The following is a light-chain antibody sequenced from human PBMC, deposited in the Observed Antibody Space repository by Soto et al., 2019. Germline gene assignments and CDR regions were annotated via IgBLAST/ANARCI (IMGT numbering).Light chain of an antibody. CDR2: AAS. V-gene: IGKV1-39*01. J-gene: IGKJ1*01. CDR1: QTISNY. Sequence: DIPMAQSPPSLSASVGDRVTITCRASQTISNYLNWYQQKPGKAPKILIYAASHLQSGVPLRFSGSGAGTDVALTISSLQPEDFATYYCQQSFTTPWTFGQGTKVEI. CDR3: QQSFTTPWT.